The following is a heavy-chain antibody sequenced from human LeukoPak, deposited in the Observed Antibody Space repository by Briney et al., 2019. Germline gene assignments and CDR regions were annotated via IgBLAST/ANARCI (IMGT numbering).Heavy chain of an antibody. CDR2: IYRTGST. V-gene: IGHV4-61*02. CDR1: GGSIDSGDDY. Sequence: PSETLSLTCTVSGGSIDSGDDYWSWIRQPAGKGLEFIGRIYRTGSTTSDPSLQDRLTISIDTSKNQFSLQLTSVTAADTAVYYCARGYYAPPVGYYYMDLWGRGTTVTVSS. J-gene: IGHJ6*03. D-gene: IGHD3-10*01. CDR3: ARGYYAPPVGYYYMDL.